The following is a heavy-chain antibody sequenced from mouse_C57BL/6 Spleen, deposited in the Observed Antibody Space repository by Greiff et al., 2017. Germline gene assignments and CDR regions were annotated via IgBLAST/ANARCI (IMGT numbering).Heavy chain of an antibody. Sequence: QVLLQQSGPELVKPGASVKISCKASGYAFSSSWMNWVKQRPGKGLEWIGRIYPGDGDTNYNGKFKGKAKLTADKSSSTAYMQLSSLTSADSAVYFCARSTTYAMDYWGQGTSVTVSS. D-gene: IGHD1-1*01. CDR3: ARSTTYAMDY. CDR2: IYPGDGDT. CDR1: GYAFSSSW. J-gene: IGHJ4*01. V-gene: IGHV1-82*01.